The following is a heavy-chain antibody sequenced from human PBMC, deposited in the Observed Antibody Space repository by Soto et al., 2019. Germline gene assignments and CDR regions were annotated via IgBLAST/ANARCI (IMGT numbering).Heavy chain of an antibody. D-gene: IGHD2-2*02. Sequence: GGSLRLSCAASGFTFSAYAMHWVRQAPGKGLEWLAVISYGGSTKFYADTVKGRFTISRGNSKNTLYLQMNSLRAEDSGIYYCARDGGECSRTSCYNEIPPAWFGPWGQGAMVTVYS. J-gene: IGHJ5*02. CDR3: ARDGGECSRTSCYNEIPPAWFGP. CDR2: ISYGGSTK. CDR1: GFTFSAYA. V-gene: IGHV3-30-3*01.